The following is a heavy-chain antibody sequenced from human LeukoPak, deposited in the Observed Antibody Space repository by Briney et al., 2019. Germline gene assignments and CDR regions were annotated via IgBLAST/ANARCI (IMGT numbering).Heavy chain of an antibody. D-gene: IGHD2-15*01. V-gene: IGHV3-30*18. J-gene: IGHJ4*02. CDR1: GFTFSNFG. CDR3: AKERCSGSACYIFDS. CDR2: ISYDGSNT. Sequence: GGSLRLSCAASGFTFSNFGMHWVRQTPGKGLECVAVISYDGSNTYYADSVKGRFTISRDNSKSTLSLQMSSLGVEDTAVYYCAKERCSGSACYIFDSWGQGTLAIVSA.